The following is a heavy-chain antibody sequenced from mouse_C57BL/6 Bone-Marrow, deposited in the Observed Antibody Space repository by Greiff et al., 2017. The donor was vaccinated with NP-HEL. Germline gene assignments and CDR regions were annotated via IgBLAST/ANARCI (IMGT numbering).Heavy chain of an antibody. Sequence: QVHVKQSGPGLVQPSQSLSITCTVSGFSLTSYGVHWVRQSPGKGLEWLGVIWRGGSTDYNAAFMSRLSITKDNSKSQVFFKMNSLQADDTAIYYCAKNHYYGSSYWYFDVWGTGTTVTVSS. CDR3: AKNHYYGSSYWYFDV. D-gene: IGHD1-1*01. V-gene: IGHV2-5*01. CDR1: GFSLTSYG. CDR2: IWRGGST. J-gene: IGHJ1*03.